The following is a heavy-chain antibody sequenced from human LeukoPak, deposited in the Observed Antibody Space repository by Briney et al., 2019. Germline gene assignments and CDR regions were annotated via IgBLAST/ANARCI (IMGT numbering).Heavy chain of an antibody. J-gene: IGHJ3*02. Sequence: AGGSLRLSCAASGFTFSSYATSWVRQAPGKGLEWVSAISGSGGSTYYADSVKGRFTISRDNSKNTPYLQMNSLRAEDTAVYYCAKLGYCGGDCHLGAFDIWGQGTMVTVSS. CDR2: ISGSGGST. CDR3: AKLGYCGGDCHLGAFDI. D-gene: IGHD2-21*02. V-gene: IGHV3-23*01. CDR1: GFTFSSYA.